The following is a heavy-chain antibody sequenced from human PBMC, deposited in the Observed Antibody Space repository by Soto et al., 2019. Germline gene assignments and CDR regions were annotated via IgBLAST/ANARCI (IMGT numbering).Heavy chain of an antibody. D-gene: IGHD6-13*01. CDR2: ISSNSAYI. Sequence: GGSLRLSGAASGFTFRSFTMNWARQAPGKGLEWVSTISSNSAYIYYTDALRGRFTISRDNAKNSRHLQMNSLRSEDPAVYYCTRDASRDSSARGWFDPWGPGALVTVSS. J-gene: IGHJ5*02. CDR1: GFTFRSFT. CDR3: TRDASRDSSARGWFDP. V-gene: IGHV3-21*01.